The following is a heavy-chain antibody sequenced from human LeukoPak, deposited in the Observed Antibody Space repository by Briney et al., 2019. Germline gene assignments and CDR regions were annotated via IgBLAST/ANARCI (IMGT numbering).Heavy chain of an antibody. J-gene: IGHJ4*02. CDR1: GFTFSSYT. CDR3: ARDQLGLDY. Sequence: LRLSCAASGFTFSSYTMSWVRQPPGKGLEWIGYIYYSGSTYYNPSLKSRVTISVDTSKNQFSLKLSSVTAADTAVYYCARDQLGLDYWGQGTLVTVSS. CDR2: IYYSGST. D-gene: IGHD6-13*01. V-gene: IGHV4-31*02.